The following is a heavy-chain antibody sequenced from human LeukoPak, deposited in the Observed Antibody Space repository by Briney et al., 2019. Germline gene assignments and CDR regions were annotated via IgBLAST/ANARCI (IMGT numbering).Heavy chain of an antibody. J-gene: IGHJ4*02. Sequence: ASVKVSCKASGYTFTNYGISWVRQAPGQGLEWMGWISAYNGNTNYAQKLQGRVTMTTDTSTTTAYMELRSLSSDDTALYYCARDDPRYSYGGDYWGQGTLVTVSS. CDR3: ARDDPRYSYGGDY. V-gene: IGHV1-18*04. CDR2: ISAYNGNT. CDR1: GYTFTNYG. D-gene: IGHD5-18*01.